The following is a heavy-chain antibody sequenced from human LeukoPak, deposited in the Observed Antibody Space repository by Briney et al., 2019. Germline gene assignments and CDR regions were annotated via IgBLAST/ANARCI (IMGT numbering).Heavy chain of an antibody. J-gene: IGHJ3*01. CDR1: GFTFSSYA. V-gene: IGHV3-66*01. D-gene: IGHD5-12*01. Sequence: PGGSLRLSCAASGFTFSSYAMSWVRQAPGKGLEWVSVLYTGGTTYYADSVKGRFTISRDNSKNTVYLDMNSLRAEDTAVYHCARAVDIVATTPFDLWGQGTMVTVSS. CDR2: LYTGGTT. CDR3: ARAVDIVATTPFDL.